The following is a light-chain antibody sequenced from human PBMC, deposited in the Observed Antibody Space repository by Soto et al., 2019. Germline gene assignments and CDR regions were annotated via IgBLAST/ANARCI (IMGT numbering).Light chain of an antibody. CDR3: TSYTTSGNYV. CDR1: SSVVGSYNL. CDR2: EVS. Sequence: QSALAQPASGSGAPGQAITISCTGNSSVVGSYNLVSWYQQHPGKAPKLMIYEVSKRPSGVSNRFSGSKSGNTASLTISGFQAEDETDYYCTSYTTSGNYVFGIGTKVTVL. V-gene: IGLV2-14*02. J-gene: IGLJ1*01.